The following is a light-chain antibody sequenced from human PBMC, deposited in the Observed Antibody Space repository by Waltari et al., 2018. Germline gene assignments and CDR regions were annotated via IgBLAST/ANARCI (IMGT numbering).Light chain of an antibody. CDR2: DAY. J-gene: IGKJ2*01. Sequence: EIVLTQSPATLSLSPGERATLSCRASQSVSSYLAWYQQKPGQAPRLLSYDAYNRATGIPARFSGSGSGTDFTLTISSLEPEDFAVYYCQQRSNWPPVYTFGQGTQLEIK. CDR3: QQRSNWPPVYT. CDR1: QSVSSY. V-gene: IGKV3-11*01.